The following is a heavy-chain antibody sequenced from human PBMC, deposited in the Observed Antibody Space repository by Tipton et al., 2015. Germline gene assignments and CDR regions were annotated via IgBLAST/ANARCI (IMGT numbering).Heavy chain of an antibody. CDR3: AREVWYYDSSGYDY. D-gene: IGHD3-22*01. CDR2: IYYSGST. V-gene: IGHV4-30-4*01. J-gene: IGHJ4*02. CDR1: GGSIRSGDYY. Sequence: LRLSCTVSGGSIRSGDYYWSWIRQPPGKGLEWIGYIYYSGSTYYNPSLKSRVTISVDTSKNQFSLKLSSVTAADTAVYYCAREVWYYDSSGYDYWGQGTLVTVSS.